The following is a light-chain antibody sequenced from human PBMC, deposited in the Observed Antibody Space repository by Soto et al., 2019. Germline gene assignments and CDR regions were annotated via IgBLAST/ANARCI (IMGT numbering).Light chain of an antibody. CDR2: EGS. J-gene: IGLJ1*01. V-gene: IGLV2-23*01. Sequence: QSALTQPASVSGSPGQSITISCTGTSSDVGSYNLVSWYQQHPGKAPKLMIYEGSKRPSGVSNLFSGSKSGSTASLTISGLQAEDEADYYCSSYAGSSTYVFGTGTKLTVL. CDR3: SSYAGSSTYV. CDR1: SSDVGSYNL.